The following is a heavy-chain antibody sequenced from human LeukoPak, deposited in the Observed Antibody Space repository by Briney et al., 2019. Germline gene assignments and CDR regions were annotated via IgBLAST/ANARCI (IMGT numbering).Heavy chain of an antibody. CDR2: IYYTGNT. Sequence: SDTLSLTCTVSGDSISTSKSYWGWIRQPPLKGLEWIGSIYYTGNTYYNASLKSRVTISVDTSKNQFSLKLSSVTAADTAVYYCASASPMDVWGKGTTVTISS. CDR1: GDSISTSKSY. V-gene: IGHV4-39*07. J-gene: IGHJ6*04. CDR3: ASASPMDV.